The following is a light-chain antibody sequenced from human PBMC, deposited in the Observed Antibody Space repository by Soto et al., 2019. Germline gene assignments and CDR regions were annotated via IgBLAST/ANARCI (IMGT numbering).Light chain of an antibody. CDR3: QHYSGWPPV. Sequence: EIVMTQSQATLSVSPGERATLSCRASQSVGSNVAWYQQKPGQAPRLLIYQTSARATGISGRFSGSGSGTDFTLTISNLQSEDFALYYCQHYSGWPPVFGQGTKVDI. CDR2: QTS. CDR1: QSVGSN. J-gene: IGKJ2*01. V-gene: IGKV3-15*01.